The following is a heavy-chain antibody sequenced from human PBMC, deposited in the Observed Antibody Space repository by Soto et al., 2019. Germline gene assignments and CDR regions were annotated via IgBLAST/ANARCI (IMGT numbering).Heavy chain of an antibody. D-gene: IGHD3-9*01. CDR3: AIFPPSWFDP. CDR1: GGSISSSSYY. V-gene: IGHV4-39*01. Sequence: SETLSLTCTVSGGSISSSSYYWGWIRQPPGKGLEWIGSIYYSGSTYYNPSLKSRVTISVDTSKNQFSLKLSSVTAADTAVYYCAIFPPSWFDPWGQGTLVTVSS. J-gene: IGHJ5*02. CDR2: IYYSGST.